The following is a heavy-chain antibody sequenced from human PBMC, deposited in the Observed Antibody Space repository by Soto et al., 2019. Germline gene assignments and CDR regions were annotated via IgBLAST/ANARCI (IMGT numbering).Heavy chain of an antibody. J-gene: IGHJ3*02. V-gene: IGHV1-46*03. CDR3: ASGYCSGGSCYSRNAFDI. CDR1: GHTFTSYY. D-gene: IGHD2-15*01. CDR2: INPSGGST. Sequence: ASVKVSCKASGHTFTSYYMHWLRQAPGQGLEWMGIINPSGGSTSYAQKFQGRVTMTRDTSTSTVYMELSSLRSEDTAVYYCASGYCSGGSCYSRNAFDIWGQGTMVTVSS.